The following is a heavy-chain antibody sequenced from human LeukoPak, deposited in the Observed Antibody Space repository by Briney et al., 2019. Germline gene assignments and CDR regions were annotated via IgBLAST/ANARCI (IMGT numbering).Heavy chain of an antibody. V-gene: IGHV3-23*01. D-gene: IGHD2-15*01. Sequence: GGSLRLSCAASGFTFSSYALSWVRQAPGKGLEWVSAITASGGSTYYADSVKGRFTISRDNSKNTLYLQMNSLGAEDTAVYYCAKSTQGLLDYWGQGTLVTVSS. J-gene: IGHJ4*02. CDR1: GFTFSSYA. CDR3: AKSTQGLLDY. CDR2: ITASGGST.